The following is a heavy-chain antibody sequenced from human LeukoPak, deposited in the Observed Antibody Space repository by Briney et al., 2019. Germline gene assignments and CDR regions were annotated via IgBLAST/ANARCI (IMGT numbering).Heavy chain of an antibody. CDR2: ISGSGGST. D-gene: IGHD1-26*01. V-gene: IGHV3-23*01. J-gene: IGHJ5*02. CDR3: ARGPAQSGSSANWFDP. CDR1: GFTFSSYA. Sequence: PGGSLRLSCAASGFTFSSYAMSWVRQAPGKGLEWVSAISGSGGSTYYADSVKGRFTISRDNSKNTLYLQMNSLRAEDTAVYYCARGPAQSGSSANWFDPWGQGTLVTASS.